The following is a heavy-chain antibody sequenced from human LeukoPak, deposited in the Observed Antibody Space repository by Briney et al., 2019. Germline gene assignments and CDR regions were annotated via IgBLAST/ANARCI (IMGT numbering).Heavy chain of an antibody. Sequence: QTLSLTCAISGDSVSSNSAAGNWIRQSPSRGLEWLGRTYYRSKWYNDYAVSVKSQITINPDTSKNQFSLQLNSVTPEDTAVYYCARDHRSGWYSYLDDWGQGTLVTVSS. J-gene: IGHJ4*02. CDR1: GDSVSSNSAA. CDR2: TYYRSKWYN. CDR3: ARDHRSGWYSYLDD. D-gene: IGHD6-19*01. V-gene: IGHV6-1*01.